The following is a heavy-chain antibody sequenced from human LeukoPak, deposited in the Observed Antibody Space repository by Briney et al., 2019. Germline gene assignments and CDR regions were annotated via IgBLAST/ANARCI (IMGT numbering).Heavy chain of an antibody. D-gene: IGHD3-22*01. CDR2: ISYDGSNK. V-gene: IGHV3-30*03. Sequence: GGSLRLSCAASGFTFSSYGMHWVRQAPGKGLEWVAVISYDGSNKYYADSVKGRFTISRDNSKNTLYLQMNSLRAEDTAVYYCAREQSSGYFNDAFDIWGQGTMVTVSS. CDR1: GFTFSSYG. CDR3: AREQSSGYFNDAFDI. J-gene: IGHJ3*02.